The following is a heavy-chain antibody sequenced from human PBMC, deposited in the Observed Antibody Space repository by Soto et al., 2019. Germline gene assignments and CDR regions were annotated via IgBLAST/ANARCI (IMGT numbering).Heavy chain of an antibody. CDR2: INHSGST. CDR3: ARRVVPAAIGY. Sequence: QVQLQQWGAGLLKPSETLSLTCAVYGASLGGYYWTWVHQPPGKGLEWIGEINHSGSTSYNPSLMSRVTMSIDTSKSQFSLKLNSVTAADTAVYYCARRVVPAAIGYWGQGMLVTVSS. CDR1: GASLGGYY. D-gene: IGHD2-2*01. J-gene: IGHJ1*01. V-gene: IGHV4-34*02.